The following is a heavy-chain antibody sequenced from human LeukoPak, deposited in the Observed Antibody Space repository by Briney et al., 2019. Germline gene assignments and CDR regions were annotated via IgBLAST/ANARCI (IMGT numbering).Heavy chain of an antibody. CDR2: IHHSGST. Sequence: SETLSLTCTVSGGSISSSSYYWGRIRQPPGKGLEWIGEIHHSGSTKYNPSLESRVTIPIDTSKNQFSLKVTSVTAADTAMYYCVRHSPGSRGVDYWGQGTLVTVSS. CDR3: VRHSPGSRGVDY. V-gene: IGHV4-39*01. J-gene: IGHJ4*02. D-gene: IGHD6-25*01. CDR1: GGSISSSSYY.